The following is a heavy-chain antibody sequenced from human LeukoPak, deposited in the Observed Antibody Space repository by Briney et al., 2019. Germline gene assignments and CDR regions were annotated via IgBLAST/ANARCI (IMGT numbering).Heavy chain of an antibody. CDR3: AKMRGHPTPSYYMDV. Sequence: GGSLRLSCEASELTFSTSAMSWVRQAPGKGLEWVSTISGSGDRTYYADSVKGRFTISRDNSKNTLYLEMNSLTVEDTAVYYCAKMRGHPTPSYYMDVWAKGPRSPSP. CDR2: ISGSGDRT. CDR1: ELTFSTSA. V-gene: IGHV3-23*01. J-gene: IGHJ6*03.